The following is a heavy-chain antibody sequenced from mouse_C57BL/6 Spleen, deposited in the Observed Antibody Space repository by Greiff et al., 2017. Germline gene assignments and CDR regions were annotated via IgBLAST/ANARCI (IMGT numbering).Heavy chain of an antibody. CDR2: TYWDDDK. D-gene: IGHD2-3*01. CDR1: GFSLSTSGMG. V-gene: IGHV8-12*01. Sequence: QVTLKESGPGILQSSQTLSLTCSFSGFSLSTSGMGVSWIRQPSGKGLEWLAHTYWDDDKRYNPSLKSRLTISKDTSRNQVFLKITSVDTADTATYCCARGGDGYYFWGQGTSVTVSS. CDR3: ARGGDGYYF. J-gene: IGHJ4*01.